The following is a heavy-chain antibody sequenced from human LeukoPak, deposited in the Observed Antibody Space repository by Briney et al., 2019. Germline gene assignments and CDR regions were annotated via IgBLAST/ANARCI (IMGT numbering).Heavy chain of an antibody. CDR1: GFTFSSYA. Sequence: PGGSLRLSCAASGFTFSSYAMHWVRQAPGKGLEWVAVISYDGSNKYYADSVKGRFTISRDNSKNTLYLQMNSLRAEDTAVYYCAKDLDSSGYFFNSWGQGTLVTVSS. CDR3: AKDLDSSGYFFNS. J-gene: IGHJ4*02. V-gene: IGHV3-30-3*01. CDR2: ISYDGSNK. D-gene: IGHD6-19*01.